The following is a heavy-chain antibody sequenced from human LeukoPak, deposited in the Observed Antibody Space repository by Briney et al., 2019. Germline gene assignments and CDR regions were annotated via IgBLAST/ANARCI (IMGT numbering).Heavy chain of an antibody. J-gene: IGHJ4*02. CDR3: ARDPRLSTSSFFDY. CDR1: GFSFSNYG. Sequence: GGSLRLSCAASGFSFSNYGMHWVRQAPGKGLGWVAVIWYDGSNKYYADSVKGRFTISRDNSKNTLYLQMNSLRAEDTAVYYCARDPRLSTSSFFDYWGQGTLVTVFS. D-gene: IGHD6-6*01. V-gene: IGHV3-33*01. CDR2: IWYDGSNK.